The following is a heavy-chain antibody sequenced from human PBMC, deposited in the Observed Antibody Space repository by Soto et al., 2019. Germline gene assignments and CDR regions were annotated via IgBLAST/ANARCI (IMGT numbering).Heavy chain of an antibody. CDR3: ATQDFRGTTGTT. CDR1: GFTFSRYA. CDR2: ISGSGGNI. D-gene: IGHD1-1*01. Sequence: EVQLLESGGGLVQPGGSLRLSCAASGFTFSRYAMGWVRQAPGKGLEWVSVISGSGGNIHYADSVKGWFTISRDNSKNTLYLQMNSLRVEDTAVYNCATQDFRGTTGTTWGQGTLVTVSS. V-gene: IGHV3-23*01. J-gene: IGHJ4*02.